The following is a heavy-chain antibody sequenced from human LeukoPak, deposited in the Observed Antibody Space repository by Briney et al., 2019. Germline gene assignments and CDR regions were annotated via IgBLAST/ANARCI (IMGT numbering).Heavy chain of an antibody. Sequence: SETLSLTCTVSGGSISSSSCYWGWIRQPPGKGLEWIGSIYYSGSTYYNPSLKSRVTISVDTSKNQFSLKLSSVTAADTAVYYCARPRLHQYYYYGMDVWGQGTTVTVSS. CDR1: GGSISSSSCY. D-gene: IGHD4-11*01. V-gene: IGHV4-39*01. CDR3: ARPRLHQYYYYGMDV. CDR2: IYYSGST. J-gene: IGHJ6*02.